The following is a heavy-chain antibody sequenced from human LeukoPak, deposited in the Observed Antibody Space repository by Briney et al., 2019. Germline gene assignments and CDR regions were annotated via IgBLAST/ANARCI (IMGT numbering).Heavy chain of an antibody. CDR2: IIPIFGTA. CDR3: ARDEAVALGHRFDY. D-gene: IGHD6-19*01. J-gene: IGHJ4*02. V-gene: IGHV1-69*05. Sequence: SVKVSCKASGGTFSSYAISWVRQAPGQGLEWMGGIIPIFGTASYAQKFQGRVTITTDESTSTAYMELSSLRSEDTAVYYCARDEAVALGHRFDYWGQGTLVTVSS. CDR1: GGTFSSYA.